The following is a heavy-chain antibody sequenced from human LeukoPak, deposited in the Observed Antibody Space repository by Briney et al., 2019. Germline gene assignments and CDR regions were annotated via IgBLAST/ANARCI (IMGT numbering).Heavy chain of an antibody. D-gene: IGHD3-10*01. Sequence: PGGPLRLSCAASGFTFSSYGMHWVRQAPGKGLEWVAVISYDGSKKYYADSVKGRFTISRDNSKNTLYLQMNSLRVEDTAVHYCAKGGLWFGNLLVPLWGQGTLVTVSS. J-gene: IGHJ4*02. CDR2: ISYDGSKK. V-gene: IGHV3-30*18. CDR1: GFTFSSYG. CDR3: AKGGLWFGNLLVPL.